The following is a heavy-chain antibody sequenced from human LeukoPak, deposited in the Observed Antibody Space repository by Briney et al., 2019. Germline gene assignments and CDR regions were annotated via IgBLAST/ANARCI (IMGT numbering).Heavy chain of an antibody. Sequence: SVKVSCKASGGTFSSYAISWVRQAPGQGLEWMGGIIPIFGTANYAQKFQGRVTITADESTSTAYMELSSLRSDDTAVYYCARLAVAGLDYWGQGTLVTVSS. CDR1: GGTFSSYA. CDR2: IIPIFGTA. D-gene: IGHD6-19*01. V-gene: IGHV1-69*13. CDR3: ARLAVAGLDY. J-gene: IGHJ4*02.